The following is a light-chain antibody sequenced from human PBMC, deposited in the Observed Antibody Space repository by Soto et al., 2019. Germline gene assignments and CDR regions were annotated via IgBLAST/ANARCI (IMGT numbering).Light chain of an antibody. CDR3: QQRGNWPLT. J-gene: IGKJ4*01. CDR1: QSISTN. Sequence: EIVLTQSPATLSLSPGVGATLSCRASQSISTNLAWYQQKPGQSPRLLIYDASNRATGIPARFSGSGSGTDFTLIISGLEPEDFAVYYCQQRGNWPLTFGGGTKVEIK. CDR2: DAS. V-gene: IGKV3-11*01.